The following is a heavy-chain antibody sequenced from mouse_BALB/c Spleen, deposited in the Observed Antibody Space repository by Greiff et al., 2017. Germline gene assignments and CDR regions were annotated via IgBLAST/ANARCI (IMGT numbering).Heavy chain of an antibody. J-gene: IGHJ4*01. CDR2: IWSDGST. CDR1: GFSLTSYG. Sequence: QVQLKESGPDLVAPSQSLSITCTVSGFSLTSYGVHWVRQPPGKGLEWQVVIWSDGSTTYNSALKSRLSISKDNSKSQVFLKMNSLQTDDTAMYSCARQGGPLRRGDYYAMDYWGQGTSVTVSS. CDR3: ARQGGPLRRGDYYAMDY. D-gene: IGHD2-12*01. V-gene: IGHV2-6-2*01.